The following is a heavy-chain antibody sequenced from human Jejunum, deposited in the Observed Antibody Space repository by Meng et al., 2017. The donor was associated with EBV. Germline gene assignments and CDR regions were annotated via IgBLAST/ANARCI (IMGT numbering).Heavy chain of an antibody. CDR3: ARDGGPSGTYAHWLDP. D-gene: IGHD1-26*01. J-gene: IGHJ5*02. Sequence: QVQLQQWGAGLLKPSXXXXLTXXVYGGSFSGYYWSWIRQPPGKGLEWIGEINHSGSTNYNPSLKSRVTISVDTSKNQFSLKLSSVTAADSAVYFCARDGGPSGTYAHWLDPWGQGTLVTVSS. V-gene: IGHV4-34*01. CDR2: INHSGST. CDR1: GGSFSGYY.